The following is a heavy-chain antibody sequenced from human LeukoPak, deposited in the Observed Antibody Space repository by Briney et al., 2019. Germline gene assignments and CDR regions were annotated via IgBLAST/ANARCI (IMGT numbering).Heavy chain of an antibody. V-gene: IGHV4-31*03. CDR2: IYYSGST. J-gene: IGHJ4*02. CDR3: ARLHDSTFDY. CDR1: GGSISSGGYY. Sequence: PSETLSLTCTVSGGSISSGGYYWSWIRQHPGKGLEWIGYIYYSGSTYYNPSLKSRDTISVDTSKNQFSLKLSSVTAADTAVYYCARLHDSTFDYWGQGTLVTVSS. D-gene: IGHD2-21*02.